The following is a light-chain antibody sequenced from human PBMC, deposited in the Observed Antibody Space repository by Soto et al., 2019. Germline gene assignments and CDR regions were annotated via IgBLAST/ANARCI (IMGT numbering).Light chain of an antibody. J-gene: IGLJ3*02. Sequence: QSVLTQPASVSGSPGQSITISCTGKSSDFGTYNLVSWYQQYPGKAPKLIIYEGTKRPPGVSDRFSGSESGNTASLTSSGLQTEDEADYYCCAHAGSSSWVFGGGTKLTVL. CDR3: CAHAGSSSWV. CDR2: EGT. CDR1: SSDFGTYNL. V-gene: IGLV2-23*01.